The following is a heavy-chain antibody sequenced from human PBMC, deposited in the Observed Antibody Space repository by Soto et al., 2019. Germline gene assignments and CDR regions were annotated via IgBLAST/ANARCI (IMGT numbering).Heavy chain of an antibody. D-gene: IGHD2-2*01. Sequence: EVQLLESGGDLVQPGGSLRLSCAASGFTFSNYAMSWVRQAPGKGLEWVSGIGSSGGNTFHADSVKGRFTISRDNSKNTLYLQMNSLRAEDTAVYYCAVMPVYYYYYNMDVWGQGTTVTVSS. CDR2: IGSSGGNT. CDR3: AVMPVYYYYYNMDV. V-gene: IGHV3-23*01. CDR1: GFTFSNYA. J-gene: IGHJ6*02.